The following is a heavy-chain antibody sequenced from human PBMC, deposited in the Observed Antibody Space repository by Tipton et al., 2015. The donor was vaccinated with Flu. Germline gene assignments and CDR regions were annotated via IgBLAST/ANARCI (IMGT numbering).Heavy chain of an antibody. CDR2: IYASGST. D-gene: IGHD7-27*01. CDR3: AKSLGPMNWFDP. V-gene: IGHV4-61*02. J-gene: IGHJ5*02. Sequence: TLSLTCTVSGGSISSSRDYWNWIRQPAGKGLEWIGRIYASGSTNSNPSLKSRVTISLDPSKNQFSLKLTSGTAADTAVYYCAKSLGPMNWFDPWGQGTLVTVSS. CDR1: GGSISSSRDY.